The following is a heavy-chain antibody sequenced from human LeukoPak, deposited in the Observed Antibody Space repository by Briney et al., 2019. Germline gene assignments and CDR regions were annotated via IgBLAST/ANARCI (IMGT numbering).Heavy chain of an antibody. J-gene: IGHJ5*02. CDR2: ISGSGGST. D-gene: IGHD1-26*01. CDR3: ARDPSGSYA. CDR1: GFTFSSYA. V-gene: IGHV3-23*01. Sequence: GGSLRLSCAASGFTFSSYAMSWVRQAPGKGLEWVSAISGSGGSTYYADSVKGRFTISRDNAKNSLYLQMNSLRAEDTAVYYCARDPSGSYAWGQGTLVTVSS.